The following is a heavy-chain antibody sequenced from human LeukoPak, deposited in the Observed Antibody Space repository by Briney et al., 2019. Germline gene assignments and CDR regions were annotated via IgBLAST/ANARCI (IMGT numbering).Heavy chain of an antibody. J-gene: IGHJ2*01. V-gene: IGHV1-8*01. CDR2: MNPNSGNT. CDR1: GYTFTSYD. Sequence: ASVKVSCKASGYTFTSYDINWVRQATGQGLEWMGWMNPNSGNTGYAQKFQGRVTMTEDTSTDTAYMELSSLRSEDTAVYYCATAPPYCSSTSCYLNWYFDLWGRGTLVTVSS. CDR3: ATAPPYCSSTSCYLNWYFDL. D-gene: IGHD2-2*01.